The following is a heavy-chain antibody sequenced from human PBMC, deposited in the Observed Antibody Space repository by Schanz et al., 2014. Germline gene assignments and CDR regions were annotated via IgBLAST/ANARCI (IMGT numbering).Heavy chain of an antibody. CDR2: ISYDGRHK. CDR1: GFTFSGYG. CDR3: AKDHFGHYDSSGCSDCYYYGMDV. Sequence: VQVVESGGGLVRPGGSLRLSCAASGFTFSGYGMHWVRQAPGKGLEWVAIISYDGRHKNYADSVKGRFTISRDNSKNTLFLQVNSLRAEDTAVYYCAKDHFGHYDSSGCSDCYYYGMDVWGQGTTVTVSS. V-gene: IGHV3-30*18. D-gene: IGHD3-22*01. J-gene: IGHJ6*02.